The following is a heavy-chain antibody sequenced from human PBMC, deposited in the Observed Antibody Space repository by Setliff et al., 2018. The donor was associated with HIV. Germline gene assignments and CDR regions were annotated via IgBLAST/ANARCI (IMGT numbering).Heavy chain of an antibody. D-gene: IGHD3-16*02. J-gene: IGHJ6*02. CDR2: ISSASSVI. CDR3: ARVGNYRGYGMDV. Sequence: GGSLRLSCAASGFTFSSYSINWVRQAPGKGLEWVSYISSASSVIYYADSVKGRFTTSRDNAKNPLYLQMNSLRAEDTAVYYCARVGNYRGYGMDVWGQGTTVTVSS. V-gene: IGHV3-48*04. CDR1: GFTFSSYS.